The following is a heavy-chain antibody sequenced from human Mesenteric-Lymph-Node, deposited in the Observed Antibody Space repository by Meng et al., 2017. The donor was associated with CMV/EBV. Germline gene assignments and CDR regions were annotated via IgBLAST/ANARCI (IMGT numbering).Heavy chain of an antibody. V-gene: IGHV3-48*03. CDR1: GFTFTTYA. CDR3: ARAGVGHWNYVNY. J-gene: IGHJ4*02. Sequence: GGSLRLSCAASGFTFTTYAMHWVRQAPGKGLDWIAYIDSDGNTVYYADSVKGRLIISRDNAKDSLYLQMNGLRAEDTAVYYCARAGVGHWNYVNYWGQGTLVTVSS. CDR2: IDSDGNTV. D-gene: IGHD1-7*01.